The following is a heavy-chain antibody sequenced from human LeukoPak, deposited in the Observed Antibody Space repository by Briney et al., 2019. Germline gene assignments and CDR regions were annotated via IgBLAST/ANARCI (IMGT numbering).Heavy chain of an antibody. CDR3: ARHADMTTPGAFDV. CDR1: SGSISDGYYY. V-gene: IGHV4-61*02. Sequence: SETLSLTRTVSSGSISDGYYYYSWIRQPAGKGLEWIGRIFTNGTTNYNPSLKSRVTISVDTSKKQFSLKVTSVTAADTAVYYCARHADMTTPGAFDVWGQGTMVTVSS. CDR2: IFTNGTT. D-gene: IGHD4-17*01. J-gene: IGHJ3*01.